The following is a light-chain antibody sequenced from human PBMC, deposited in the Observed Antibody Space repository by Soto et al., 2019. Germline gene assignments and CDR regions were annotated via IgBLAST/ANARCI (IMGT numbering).Light chain of an antibody. CDR2: EVT. Sequence: QSALTQPASVSGSPGQSITLSCTGTSSDVGGHNYVSWYQQHPGTAPKLMIYEVTNRPSGVSNRFSGSKSGNTASLTISGLQAEDEADYYCSSYTSHTTRDVVVGARTKRTVL. V-gene: IGLV2-14*01. CDR3: SSYTSHTTRDVV. J-gene: IGLJ2*01. CDR1: SSDVGGHNY.